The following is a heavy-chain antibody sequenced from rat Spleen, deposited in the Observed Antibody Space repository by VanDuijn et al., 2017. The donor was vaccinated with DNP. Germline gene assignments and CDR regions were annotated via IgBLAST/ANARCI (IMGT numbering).Heavy chain of an antibody. J-gene: IGHJ4*01. D-gene: IGHD1-12*02. CDR1: GFSLTTHH. CDR2: IGTGGST. V-gene: IGHV2-43*01. Sequence: QVQLKESGPGLVQPSQTLSLACTVSGFSLTTHHVHWVRQPSGKGLEWMGIIGTGGSTEYNSALKSRLSISRDTSKNQIFLKMNSLQTEDSATYYCTRDQDYYYDGGYYPTMDAWGQGTSVTVSS. CDR3: TRDQDYYYDGGYYPTMDA.